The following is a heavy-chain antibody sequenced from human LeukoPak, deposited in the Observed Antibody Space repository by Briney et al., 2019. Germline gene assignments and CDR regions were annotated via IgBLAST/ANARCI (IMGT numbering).Heavy chain of an antibody. V-gene: IGHV3-48*04. CDR2: ISSTSTII. CDR3: ARQVVAGNDAFDI. Sequence: PGGSLRLSCAASGFTFSSYSINWVRQAPGKGLEWVSHISSTSTIIYYADSVKGRFTISRDNAKNSLSLQMNSLRAEDTAVYYCARQVVAGNDAFDIWGQGTMVTVSS. D-gene: IGHD6-19*01. CDR1: GFTFSSYS. J-gene: IGHJ3*02.